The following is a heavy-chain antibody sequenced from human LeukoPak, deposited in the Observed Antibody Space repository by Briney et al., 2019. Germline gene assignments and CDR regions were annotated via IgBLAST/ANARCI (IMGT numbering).Heavy chain of an antibody. Sequence: SETLSLTCTVSGGSISSSSYYWGWIRQPPGKGLEWIGSIYYSGSTYYNPSLKSRVTISVDTSKNHFSLKLSSVTAADTAVYYCACLTYYYDSRGSAEDYWGQGTLVTVSS. CDR3: ACLTYYYDSRGSAEDY. D-gene: IGHD3-22*01. CDR2: IYYSGST. J-gene: IGHJ4*02. CDR1: GGSISSSSYY. V-gene: IGHV4-39*07.